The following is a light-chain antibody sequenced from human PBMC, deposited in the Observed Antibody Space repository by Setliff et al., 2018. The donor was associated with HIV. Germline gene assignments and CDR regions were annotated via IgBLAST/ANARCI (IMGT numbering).Light chain of an antibody. CDR2: DVT. CDR3: SSYTSSSTLV. V-gene: IGLV2-14*03. J-gene: IGLJ2*01. CDR1: SSDVGGYNY. Sequence: QSALTQPASVSGSPGQSITISCTGTSSDVGGYNYVSWYQQHPGKAPKLIIYDVTKRPSGVSNRFSGSKSGNRASLSLSGLQAEDEADYYCSSYTSSSTLVFGGGTNVTVL.